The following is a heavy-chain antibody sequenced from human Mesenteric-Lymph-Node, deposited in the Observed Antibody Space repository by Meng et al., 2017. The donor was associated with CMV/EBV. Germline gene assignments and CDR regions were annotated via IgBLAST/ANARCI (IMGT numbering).Heavy chain of an antibody. CDR3: ARDTGLQGYGLDV. CDR2: VSYSGDT. J-gene: IGHJ6*02. CDR1: GASIRNYY. V-gene: IGHV4-59*13. Sequence: SETLSLTCTVSGASIRNYYWSWIRQHPGKGLEWLGFVSYSGDTSYNPSLKSRVTLSIDTSKNQFSLKLNSVTAVDTAVYYCARDTGLQGYGLDVWGQGTTVTVSS. D-gene: IGHD4-11*01.